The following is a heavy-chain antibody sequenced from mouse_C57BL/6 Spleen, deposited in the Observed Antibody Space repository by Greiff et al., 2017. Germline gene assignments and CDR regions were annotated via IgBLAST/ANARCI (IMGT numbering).Heavy chain of an antibody. D-gene: IGHD2-2*01. CDR2: INPGSGGT. CDR1: GYAFTNYL. V-gene: IGHV1-54*01. CDR3: ASGVTSYYFDY. J-gene: IGHJ2*01. Sequence: QVQLKESGAELVRPGTSVKVSCKASGYAFTNYLIEWVKQRPGQGLEWIGVINPGSGGTNYNEKFKGKATLTAAKSSSTAYMQLSSLTSENSSVYFFASGVTSYYFDYWGQGTTLTVSS.